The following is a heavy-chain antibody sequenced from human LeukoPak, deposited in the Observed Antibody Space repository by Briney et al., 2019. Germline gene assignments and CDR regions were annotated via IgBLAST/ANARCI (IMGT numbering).Heavy chain of an antibody. J-gene: IGHJ4*02. Sequence: MPSETLSLTCAVYGGSFSGYYWSWIRQPPGKGLEWIGEINHSGSTYYNPSLKSRVTISVDTSKNQFSLKLSSVTAADTAIYYCARIDGGHHLSPFDYWGQGTLVTVSS. V-gene: IGHV4-34*01. CDR1: GGSFSGYY. CDR3: ARIDGGHHLSPFDY. CDR2: INHSGST. D-gene: IGHD4-23*01.